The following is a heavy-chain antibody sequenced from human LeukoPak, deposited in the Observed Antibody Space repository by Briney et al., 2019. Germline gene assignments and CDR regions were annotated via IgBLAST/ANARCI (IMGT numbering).Heavy chain of an antibody. CDR3: ARDHYDSTGYSYYFDY. CDR1: GGSISSYY. Sequence: SXTLSLTCTVSGGSISSYYWSWIRQPAGKGLEWIGRFYTSTNANYNPSLKSRVTITVDTSKNQFSLKLSSVTAADTAVYYCARDHYDSTGYSYYFDYWGQGTLVTVSS. V-gene: IGHV4-4*07. CDR2: FYTSTNA. D-gene: IGHD3-22*01. J-gene: IGHJ4*02.